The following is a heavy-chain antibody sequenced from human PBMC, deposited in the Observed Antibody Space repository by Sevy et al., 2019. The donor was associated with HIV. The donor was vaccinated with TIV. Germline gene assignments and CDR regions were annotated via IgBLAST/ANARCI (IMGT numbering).Heavy chain of an antibody. J-gene: IGHJ5*02. CDR3: AKPHYYGSGSYSDWFDP. CDR1: GFTFSSYA. V-gene: IGHV3-23*01. D-gene: IGHD3-10*01. CDR2: ISGSGGST. Sequence: GESLKISCAASGFTFSSYAMSWVRQAPGKGLEWVSAISGSGGSTYYADSVKGRFTISRDNSKNTLYLQMNSLRAEDTAVYYCAKPHYYGSGSYSDWFDPWGQGTLVTVSS.